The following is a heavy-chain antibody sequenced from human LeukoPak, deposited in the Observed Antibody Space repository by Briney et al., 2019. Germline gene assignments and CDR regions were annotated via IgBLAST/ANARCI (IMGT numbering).Heavy chain of an antibody. CDR2: ISAYNGNT. D-gene: IGHD3-3*01. CDR1: GYTFTRFV. Sequence: ASVKVSCKASGYTFTRFVIRWVRQAPGQGLEWMGWISAYNGNTNYAQKLQGRVTMTTDTSTSTAYMELRSLTSDDTAVYYCARDLGLRGGVVTSSYYYYYYGMDVWGQGTTVTVSS. J-gene: IGHJ6*02. CDR3: ARDLGLRGGVVTSSYYYYYYGMDV. V-gene: IGHV1-18*01.